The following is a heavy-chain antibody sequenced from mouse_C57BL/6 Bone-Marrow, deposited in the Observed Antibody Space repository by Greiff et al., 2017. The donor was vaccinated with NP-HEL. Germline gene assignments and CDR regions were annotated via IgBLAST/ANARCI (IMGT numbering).Heavy chain of an antibody. CDR3: ARWATVVEYYYAMDY. V-gene: IGHV1-59*01. CDR2: IDPSDSYT. D-gene: IGHD1-1*01. J-gene: IGHJ4*01. Sequence: QVQLKQPGAELVRPGTSVKLSCKASGYTFTSYWMHWVKQRPGQGLEWIGVIDPSDSYTNYNQKFKGKATLTVDTSSSTAYMQLSSLTSEDSAVYYCARWATVVEYYYAMDYWGQGTSVTVSS. CDR1: GYTFTSYW.